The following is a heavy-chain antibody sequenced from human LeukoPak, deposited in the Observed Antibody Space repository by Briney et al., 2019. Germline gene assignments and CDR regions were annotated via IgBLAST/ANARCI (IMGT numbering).Heavy chain of an antibody. Sequence: SQTLSLTCAISGDSVSSNSAAWNWIRQSPSRGLEWLGRTYYRSKWYNDYAVSVKSRITINPDTSKNQFSLKLSSVTAADTAVYYCARWRRYFDPRWYYYGMDVWGQGTTVTVSS. CDR2: TYYRSKWYN. V-gene: IGHV6-1*01. CDR3: ARWRRYFDPRWYYYGMDV. CDR1: GDSVSSNSAA. J-gene: IGHJ6*02. D-gene: IGHD3-9*01.